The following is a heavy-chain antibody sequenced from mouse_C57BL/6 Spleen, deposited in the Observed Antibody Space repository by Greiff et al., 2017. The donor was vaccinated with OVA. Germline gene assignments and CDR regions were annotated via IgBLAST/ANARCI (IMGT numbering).Heavy chain of an antibody. J-gene: IGHJ4*01. D-gene: IGHD2-2*01. CDR1: GYTFTSYW. CDR3: ATHGYDGGGYAMGY. CDR2: IHPNSGST. Sequence: QVQLQQPGAELVKPGASVKLSCKASGYTFTSYWMHWVKQRPGQGLEWIGMIHPNSGSTNYNEKFKSKATLTVDKSSSTAYMQLSSLTSEDSAVYYCATHGYDGGGYAMGYWGQRTSVTVSS. V-gene: IGHV1-64*01.